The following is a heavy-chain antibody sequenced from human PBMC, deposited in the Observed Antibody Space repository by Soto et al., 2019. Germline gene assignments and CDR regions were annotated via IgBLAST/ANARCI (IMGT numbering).Heavy chain of an antibody. CDR3: ARTYSGSYYSAFDI. V-gene: IGHV4-39*01. CDR1: GGSISSSTYY. D-gene: IGHD1-26*01. Sequence: SETLSLTCTVSGGSISSSTYYWGWIRQPPGKGLEWIGSIYYSGSTYYNPSLKSRVTISVDTSKNQFSLKLSSVTAADTAVYYCARTYSGSYYSAFDIWGQGTMVTVSS. J-gene: IGHJ3*02. CDR2: IYYSGST.